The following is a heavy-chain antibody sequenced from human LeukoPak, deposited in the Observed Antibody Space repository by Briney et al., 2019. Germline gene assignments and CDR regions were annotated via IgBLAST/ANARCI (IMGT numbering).Heavy chain of an antibody. V-gene: IGHV4-31*02. CDR2: IYYSGST. Sequence: SGTLSLTCAVSGGALSSVGYYWGWIRPHPGKCLEWIRYIYYSGSTYSNPSLKSRVPISVDTSKNQFSLKLSSVTAADTAVYYCARIGARAVVVINLIHAFDIWGQGTMVAVSS. J-gene: IGHJ3*02. CDR1: GGALSSVGYY. D-gene: IGHD3-22*01. CDR3: ARIGARAVVVINLIHAFDI.